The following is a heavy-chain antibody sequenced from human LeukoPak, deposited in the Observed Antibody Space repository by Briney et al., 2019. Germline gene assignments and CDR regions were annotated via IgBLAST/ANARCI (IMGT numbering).Heavy chain of an antibody. CDR1: GGSISSYY. V-gene: IGHV4-59*08. CDR2: IYYSGST. J-gene: IGHJ4*02. CDR3: ARREPKYSSGWLFDY. D-gene: IGHD6-19*01. Sequence: SETLSLTCTVSGGSISSYYWSWIRQPPGKGLEWIGYIYYSGSTNYNPSLKSRVTISVDTSKNQFSLKLSFVTAADTAVYYCARREPKYSSGWLFDYWGQGTLVTVSS.